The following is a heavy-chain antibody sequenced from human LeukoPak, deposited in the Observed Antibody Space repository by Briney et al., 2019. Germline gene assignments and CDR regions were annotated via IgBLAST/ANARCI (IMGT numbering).Heavy chain of an antibody. CDR2: INHNESP. D-gene: IGHD3-22*01. Sequence: PSETLSLTRAVYGGSFSGYYWSWIPPPPGKGLGGIGGINHNESPNYNPSLKSRVTISVDTSKNRFSLNLTSVTAADTAIYYCARWRPYFYDRSGYVDCWGQGTLVTVSS. CDR3: ARWRPYFYDRSGYVDC. V-gene: IGHV4-34*01. J-gene: IGHJ4*02. CDR1: GGSFSGYY.